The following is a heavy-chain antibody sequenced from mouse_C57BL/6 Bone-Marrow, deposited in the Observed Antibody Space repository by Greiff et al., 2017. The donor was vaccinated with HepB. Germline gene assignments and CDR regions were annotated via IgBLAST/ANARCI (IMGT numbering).Heavy chain of an antibody. Sequence: EVKVVESGGGLVQPGGSMKLSCVASGFTFSNYWMNWVRQSPEKGLEWVAQIRLKSDNYATHYAESVKGRFTISRDDSKSSVYLQMNNLRAEDTGIYYCTGPYYYGSSYWYFDVWGTGTTVTVSS. CDR1: GFTFSNYW. V-gene: IGHV6-3*01. CDR2: IRLKSDNYAT. CDR3: TGPYYYGSSYWYFDV. J-gene: IGHJ1*03. D-gene: IGHD1-1*01.